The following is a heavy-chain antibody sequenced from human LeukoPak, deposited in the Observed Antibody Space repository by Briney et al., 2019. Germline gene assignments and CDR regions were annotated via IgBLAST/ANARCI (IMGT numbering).Heavy chain of an antibody. CDR2: ISYDGSNE. Sequence: PGGSLRLSCAASGFTFSSYGMHWVRQAPGKGLEWVAVISYDGSNEYYADSVKGRFTISRDNSKNTLYLQMNSLRAEDTAVYYCAKDQSGWSLDYWGQGTLVTVSS. D-gene: IGHD6-19*01. J-gene: IGHJ4*02. CDR3: AKDQSGWSLDY. CDR1: GFTFSSYG. V-gene: IGHV3-30*18.